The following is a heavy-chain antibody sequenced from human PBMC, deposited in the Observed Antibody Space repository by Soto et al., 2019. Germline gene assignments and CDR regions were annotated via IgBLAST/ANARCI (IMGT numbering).Heavy chain of an antibody. CDR1: GFTFSSYG. CDR2: ISYDGRNK. Sequence: QVQLVESGGGVVQPGRSLRLSCAASGFTFSSYGMHWVRQAPGKGLEWVAVISYDGRNKYYADSVKGRFTISRDNSKNTLYLQMNSLRAEDTAVYYCAKGLRYYYDSKDSVDYWGQGTLVTVSS. V-gene: IGHV3-30*18. D-gene: IGHD3-22*01. CDR3: AKGLRYYYDSKDSVDY. J-gene: IGHJ4*02.